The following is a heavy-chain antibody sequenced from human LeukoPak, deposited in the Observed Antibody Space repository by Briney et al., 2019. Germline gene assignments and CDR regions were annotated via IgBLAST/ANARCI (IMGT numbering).Heavy chain of an antibody. CDR1: GDSVSSNTAA. V-gene: IGHV6-1*01. CDR2: TYYRSKWYN. Sequence: SQTLSLTCAISGDSVSSNTAAWNWIRQSPSRGLEWLGRTYYRSKWYNDYALSVKSRIAINPDTSKNQFSLQLNSVTPEDMAVYYCARSPCDSSGYPFYYFDYWGQGTLVTVSS. CDR3: ARSPCDSSGYPFYYFDY. D-gene: IGHD3-22*01. J-gene: IGHJ4*02.